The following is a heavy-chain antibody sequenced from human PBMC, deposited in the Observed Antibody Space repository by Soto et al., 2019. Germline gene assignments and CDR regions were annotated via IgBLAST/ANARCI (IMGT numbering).Heavy chain of an antibody. J-gene: IGHJ5*02. CDR3: ARGPAPIAAAGTGWFDP. CDR1: GYTFSTYS. CDR2: ISSSSSYI. D-gene: IGHD6-13*01. Sequence: GSLRLSCSASGYTFSTYSMNLVLQAPGKGLEWVASISSSSSYIYYAHSVKCRFTISRDNSNNSLYLQMNSLRAEDTAVYYCARGPAPIAAAGTGWFDPWGQGTLVTVSS. V-gene: IGHV3-21*04.